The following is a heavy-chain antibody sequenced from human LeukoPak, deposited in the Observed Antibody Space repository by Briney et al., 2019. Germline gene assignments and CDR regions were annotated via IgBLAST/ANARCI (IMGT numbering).Heavy chain of an antibody. CDR3: SKDKPLDH. CDR1: GFNFSSLG. V-gene: IGHV3-30*02. J-gene: IGHJ4*02. Sequence: GGSLRLSCAASGFNFSSLGIHWVRQAPGKGLEWVASSWDDEPNGYYSDSVKGRFTISREKSRKTVHLQMSSLKGDDTAVYYCSKDKPLDHWGQGTLVIVSS. CDR2: SWDDEPNG.